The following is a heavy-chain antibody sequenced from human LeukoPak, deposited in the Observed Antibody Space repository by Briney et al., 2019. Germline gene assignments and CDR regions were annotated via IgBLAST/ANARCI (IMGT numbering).Heavy chain of an antibody. CDR1: GFTFSSYA. Sequence: PGGSLRLSCAASGFTFSSYAMSWVRQAPGKGLEWVSAISGSGGSTYYADSVKGRFTISRDNSKNTLYLQMNSLRAEDTAVYYCAKSPSWPYGDSSNWFDPWGQGTLVTVSS. CDR3: AKSPSWPYGDSSNWFDP. CDR2: ISGSGGST. D-gene: IGHD4-17*01. V-gene: IGHV3-23*01. J-gene: IGHJ5*02.